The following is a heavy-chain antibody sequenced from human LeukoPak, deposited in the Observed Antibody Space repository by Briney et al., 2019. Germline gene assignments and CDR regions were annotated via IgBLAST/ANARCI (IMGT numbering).Heavy chain of an antibody. CDR3: ARQKCTSTSCLTKNAFDI. V-gene: IGHV4-4*09. Sequence: SETLSLTCTVLGSISDYYWSWTRQPPGKELEWIGYIYTSGSTNYNPSLESRVTISVDTSKNQFSLDLRSVTAADTAVYYCARQKCTSTSCLTKNAFDIWGQGTMVTVSS. J-gene: IGHJ3*02. CDR2: IYTSGST. CDR1: GSISDYY. D-gene: IGHD2-2*01.